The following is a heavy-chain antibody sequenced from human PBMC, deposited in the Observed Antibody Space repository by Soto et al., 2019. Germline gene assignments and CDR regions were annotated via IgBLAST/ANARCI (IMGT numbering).Heavy chain of an antibody. CDR1: GGTFSDYD. D-gene: IGHD6-13*01. CDR2: IIPMFATT. CDR3: ARGRGIGFSSTWNIYWYYNMDV. Sequence: QVQLVQSGAEVRKSGSSVKVSCKAAGGTFSDYDLSWVRQAPGQGLEWMGGIIPMFATTNYAQKFQGGVTITADDSATTAHMGLSSLKSEDTAVYYCARGRGIGFSSTWNIYWYYNMDVWGQGTTVTVSS. V-gene: IGHV1-69*01. J-gene: IGHJ6*02.